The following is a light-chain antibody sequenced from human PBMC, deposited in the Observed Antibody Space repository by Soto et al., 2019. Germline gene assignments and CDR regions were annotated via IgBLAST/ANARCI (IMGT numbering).Light chain of an antibody. CDR3: AAWDDSQSWM. Sequence: QLVLTQPPSVSGTPGQRVTISCSGSSSNIGSSYVYWYQQLPGTAPKLLIYRTNQRPSGVPDRFSVSKSGTSASLAISGLRSEDEADYYCAAWDDSQSWMFGGGTKLTVL. V-gene: IGLV1-47*01. J-gene: IGLJ3*02. CDR1: SSNIGSSY. CDR2: RTN.